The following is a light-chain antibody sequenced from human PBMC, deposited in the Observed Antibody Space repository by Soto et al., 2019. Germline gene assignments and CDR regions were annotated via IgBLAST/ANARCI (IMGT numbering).Light chain of an antibody. CDR1: QSVRSN. CDR2: DAS. V-gene: IGKV3-15*01. CDR3: QQYNNWPYT. Sequence: EIVMTQSPATLSVSPGERVALSCRASQSVRSNFAWYQHKPGQAPRILIYDASTRATGIPARFSGSGSGTEFTLTISGLQSEDFGVYYCQQYNNWPYTFGQGTKLEIK. J-gene: IGKJ2*01.